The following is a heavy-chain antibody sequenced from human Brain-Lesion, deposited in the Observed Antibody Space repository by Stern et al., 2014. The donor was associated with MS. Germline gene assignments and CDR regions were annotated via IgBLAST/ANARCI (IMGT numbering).Heavy chain of an antibody. CDR2: IYYSGNT. J-gene: IGHJ5*02. Sequence: QLQLQESGPGLVKPSETLSLTCTVAGGSVSSTSYAWAWIRQPPGKGLEWIGTIYYSGNTYYSPSLKRRLTISLDTSTNPLSLQLRSVTAADTAVYYCAGEEDIRYCSGGSCTGNWFDPWGQGTLVTVSS. D-gene: IGHD2-15*01. V-gene: IGHV4-39*01. CDR3: AGEEDIRYCSGGSCTGNWFDP. CDR1: GGSVSSTSYA.